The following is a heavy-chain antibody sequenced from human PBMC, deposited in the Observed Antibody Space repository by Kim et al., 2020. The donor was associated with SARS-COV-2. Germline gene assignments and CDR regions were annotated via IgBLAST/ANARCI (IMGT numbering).Heavy chain of an antibody. CDR3: STGVYSSSWYKWFDP. Sequence: SETLSLTCAVYGGSFSGYYWSWIRQPPGKGLEWIGEINHSGSTNYNPSLKSRVTISVDTSKNQFFLKLISVTAADTAVYYFSTGVYSSSWYKWFDPWGQGTLVTVSS. V-gene: IGHV4-34*01. CDR1: GGSFSGYY. J-gene: IGHJ5*02. CDR2: INHSGST. D-gene: IGHD6-13*01.